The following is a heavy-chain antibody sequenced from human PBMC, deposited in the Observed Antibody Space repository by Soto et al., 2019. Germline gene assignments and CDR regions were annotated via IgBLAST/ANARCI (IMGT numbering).Heavy chain of an antibody. V-gene: IGHV1-69*06. D-gene: IGHD3-22*01. CDR2: IIPIFGTA. CDR1: GGTFSSYA. CDR3: ARRAHYYDSSGDGAEYFQH. Sequence: QVQLVQSGAEVKKPGSSVKVSCKASGGTFSSYAISWVRQAPGQGLEWMGGIIPIFGTANYAQKFQGRVTITADKSTSTAYMELSSLGSEDTAVYYCARRAHYYDSSGDGAEYFQHWGQGTLVTVSS. J-gene: IGHJ1*01.